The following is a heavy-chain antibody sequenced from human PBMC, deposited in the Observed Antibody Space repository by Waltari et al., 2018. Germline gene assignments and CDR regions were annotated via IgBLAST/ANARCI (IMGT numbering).Heavy chain of an antibody. V-gene: IGHV4-59*01. CDR2: ISYSGRT. Sequence: QVQMQESGPGLVKPSETLSLTCTVSGSSITYSYWSWIRQSPGKGLEWIGDISYSGRTDYGPSLKSRITISLDTSKNQFSLKLTSVTAADTAVYYCARERSWFDPWGPGTLVTVSS. CDR3: ARERSWFDP. J-gene: IGHJ5*02. CDR1: GSSITYSY.